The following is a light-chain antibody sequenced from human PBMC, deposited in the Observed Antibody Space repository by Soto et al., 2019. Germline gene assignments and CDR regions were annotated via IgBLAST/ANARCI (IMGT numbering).Light chain of an antibody. V-gene: IGKV4-1*01. J-gene: IGKJ5*01. Sequence: DIVMTQSPDSLAVSLGERATINCKSSQSVLSSSNNKNYLAWYQQKPGQPPKLLIYWASTRESGVPDRFSGSGSGTDFTLTISSLQAEDVAVYYCQQYFITPITFGHGTRLEIK. CDR3: QQYFITPIT. CDR1: QSVLSSSNNKNY. CDR2: WAS.